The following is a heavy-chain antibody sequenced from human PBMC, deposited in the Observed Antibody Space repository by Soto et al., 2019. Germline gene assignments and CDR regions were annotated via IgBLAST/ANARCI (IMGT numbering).Heavy chain of an antibody. J-gene: IGHJ6*02. D-gene: IGHD5-12*01. CDR2: INPNSGGT. CDR3: ARDMSGYESESPYYYYGMDV. Sequence: QVQLVQSGAEVKKPGASVKVSCKASGYTFTGYYMHWVRQAPGQGLEWMGWINPNSGGTNYAQKFQGRVTMTRDTSISTAYMELSRLRSDDTAVYYCARDMSGYESESPYYYYGMDVWGQGTTVTVSS. CDR1: GYTFTGYY. V-gene: IGHV1-2*02.